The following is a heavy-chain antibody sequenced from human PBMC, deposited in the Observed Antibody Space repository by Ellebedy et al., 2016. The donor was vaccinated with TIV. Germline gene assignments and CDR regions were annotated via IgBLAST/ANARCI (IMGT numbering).Heavy chain of an antibody. D-gene: IGHD3-3*01. CDR1: GFTFDDYA. J-gene: IGHJ4*02. Sequence: GGSLRLSCAASGFTFDDYAMHWVRQAPGKGLEWVANIKEDGSAKYYVGSVKGRFTISRDNAKNSLYLQMNSLRSEDTAVYYCARSRIFPHLPQPFDYWGQGTLVTVSS. CDR2: IKEDGSAK. V-gene: IGHV3-7*01. CDR3: ARSRIFPHLPQPFDY.